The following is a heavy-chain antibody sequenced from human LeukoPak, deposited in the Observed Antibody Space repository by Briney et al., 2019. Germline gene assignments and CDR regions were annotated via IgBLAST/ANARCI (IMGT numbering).Heavy chain of an antibody. J-gene: IGHJ4*02. V-gene: IGHV3-9*01. Sequence: PGGSLRLSCAASGFTFDDYAMHWVRQAPGKGLEWVSGISWNSGSIGYADSVKGRFTISRDNAKNSLYLQMNSLRAEDTGLYYCAKDYTAMVRGTDYWGQGTLVTVSS. CDR1: GFTFDDYA. CDR3: AKDYTAMVRGTDY. CDR2: ISWNSGSI. D-gene: IGHD5-18*01.